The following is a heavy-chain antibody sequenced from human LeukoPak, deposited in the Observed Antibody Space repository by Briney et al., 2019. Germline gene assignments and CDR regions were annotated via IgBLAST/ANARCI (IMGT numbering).Heavy chain of an antibody. Sequence: SETLSLTCTVSGGSISSSNYYWGWIRQPPGKGLEWIGSTYYSGSTYYNPSLKSRVTISVDTSKNQFSLKLSSVTAADTAVYYCATNIVGATDYWGQGTLVTVSS. CDR1: GGSISSSNYY. J-gene: IGHJ4*02. V-gene: IGHV4-39*01. CDR2: TYYSGST. CDR3: ATNIVGATDY. D-gene: IGHD1-26*01.